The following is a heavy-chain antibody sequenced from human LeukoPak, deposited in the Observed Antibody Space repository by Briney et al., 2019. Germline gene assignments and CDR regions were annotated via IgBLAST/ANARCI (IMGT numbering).Heavy chain of an antibody. Sequence: ASVKVSCKASGYTFTSYDINWVRQATGQGLEWMGWMNPNSGNTGYAQKFQGRVTMTRNTSISTAYMELSSLRSEDTAVYYCAREGTMAQGLDYWGQGTLVTVSS. CDR1: GYTFTSYD. J-gene: IGHJ4*02. CDR3: AREGTMAQGLDY. CDR2: MNPNSGNT. V-gene: IGHV1-8*01. D-gene: IGHD4/OR15-4a*01.